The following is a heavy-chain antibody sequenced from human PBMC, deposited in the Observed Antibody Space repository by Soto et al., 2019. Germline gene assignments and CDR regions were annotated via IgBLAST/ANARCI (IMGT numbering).Heavy chain of an antibody. Sequence: EVQLVESGGGLVQPGGSLRLSCAASGFTFSSYSMNWVRQAPGKGLEWVSYISSSSSTIYYEDSVKGRFTISRDNANKSRNMRMNRLKAQDQDVYYCASELAAMGDDTAIVRWGKNNYHYYMDVWGKMDTVTVAS. CDR3: ASELAAMGDDTAIVRWGKNNYHYYMDV. CDR2: ISSSSSTI. D-gene: IGHD5-18*01. J-gene: IGHJ6*03. CDR1: GFTFSSYS. V-gene: IGHV3-48*01.